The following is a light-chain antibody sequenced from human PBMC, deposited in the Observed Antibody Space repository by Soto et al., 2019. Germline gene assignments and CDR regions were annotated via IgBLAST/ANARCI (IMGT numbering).Light chain of an antibody. V-gene: IGKV3-20*01. J-gene: IGKJ1*01. CDR1: QSAGSSY. CDR3: QQYGVSPWT. CDR2: GAS. Sequence: EIVLTQSPGTLSLSPGERATLSCRASQSAGSSYFAWYQQKPGQAPRLLIYGASSRATGIPDRFSGSGSGTDCTLLISRLEPEDFAVYYCQQYGVSPWTFGQATKVEIK.